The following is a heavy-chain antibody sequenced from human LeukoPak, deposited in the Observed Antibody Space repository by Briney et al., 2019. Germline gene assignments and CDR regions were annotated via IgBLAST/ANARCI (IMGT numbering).Heavy chain of an antibody. CDR1: GGSFSGYY. V-gene: IGHV4-34*01. Sequence: SETLSLTCAVYGGSFSGYYWSWIRQPPGKGLEWIGEINHSGSTNYNPSLKSRVTISVDTSKNQFSLKLSSVTAADTAVYYCARGVRNCSGGSCSSTGSYYYGMDVWGKGTTVTVSS. D-gene: IGHD2-15*01. CDR2: INHSGST. J-gene: IGHJ6*04. CDR3: ARGVRNCSGGSCSSTGSYYYGMDV.